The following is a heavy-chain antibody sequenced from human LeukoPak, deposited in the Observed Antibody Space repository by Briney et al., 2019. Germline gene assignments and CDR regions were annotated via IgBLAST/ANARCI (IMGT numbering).Heavy chain of an antibody. Sequence: EASVKVSCKASGYTFSDYYMHWVRQAPGQGLEWMGWINPYRGGTNYAEKFQGRVTMTRDTSITTAYMELSSLRSDDTAMYYCATLRRSGWYIGDWGQGTLVTVSS. J-gene: IGHJ4*02. CDR3: ATLRRSGWYIGD. CDR2: INPYRGGT. V-gene: IGHV1-2*02. CDR1: GYTFSDYY. D-gene: IGHD6-19*01.